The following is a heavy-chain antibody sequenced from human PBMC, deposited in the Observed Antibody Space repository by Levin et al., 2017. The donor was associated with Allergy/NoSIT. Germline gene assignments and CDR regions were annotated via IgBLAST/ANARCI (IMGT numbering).Heavy chain of an antibody. Sequence: NASETLSLTCTVSGGSISSGDYYWSWIRQPPGKGLEWIGYIYYSGSTYYNPSLKSRVTISVDTSKNQFSLKLSSVTAADTAMYYCARDRSATAMVDYWGQGTLVTVSS. J-gene: IGHJ4*02. D-gene: IGHD2-21*02. CDR2: IYYSGST. CDR1: GGSISSGDYY. CDR3: ARDRSATAMVDY. V-gene: IGHV4-30-4*01.